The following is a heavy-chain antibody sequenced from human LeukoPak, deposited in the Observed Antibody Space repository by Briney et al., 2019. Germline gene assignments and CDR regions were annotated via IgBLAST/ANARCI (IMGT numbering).Heavy chain of an antibody. CDR3: ATASEVRFFEWLLNPERYCYMDV. CDR1: GYTFTGYY. V-gene: IGHV1-2*02. D-gene: IGHD3-3*01. J-gene: IGHJ6*03. CDR2: INHNSGGT. Sequence: ASVKVSCKASGYTFTGYYMHWVRQAPGQGLEWMGWINHNSGGTNYAQKFQGRVTMTRDTSISTAYMELSRLRSDDTAVYYCATASEVRFFEWLLNPERYCYMDVWGKGTTVTVSS.